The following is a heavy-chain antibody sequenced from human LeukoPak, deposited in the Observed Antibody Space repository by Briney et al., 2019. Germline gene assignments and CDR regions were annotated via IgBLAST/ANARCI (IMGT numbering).Heavy chain of an antibody. CDR2: INPNSGGT. J-gene: IGHJ4*02. D-gene: IGHD1-1*01. CDR3: AREDDFVDY. CDR1: GYTFTGYY. Sequence: ASVKVSCKASGYTFTGYYMHWVRQAPGQGLEWMGWINPNSGGTNYAQKFRGRVTMTRDTSNSTAYMDLSRLRSDDTAVYYCAREDDFVDYWGQGSLVTVSS. V-gene: IGHV1-2*02.